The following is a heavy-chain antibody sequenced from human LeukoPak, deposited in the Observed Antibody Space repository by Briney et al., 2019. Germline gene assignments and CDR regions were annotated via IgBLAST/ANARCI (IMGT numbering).Heavy chain of an antibody. Sequence: GGSLRLTCAASGFTFDDYAMHWVRQAPGKGLEWVSGISWNSGSIGYADSVKGRFTISRDNAKNSLYLQMNSLRAEDMALYYCAKEENDILTGSSLPNWGQGTLVTVSS. J-gene: IGHJ4*02. D-gene: IGHD3-9*01. V-gene: IGHV3-9*03. CDR3: AKEENDILTGSSLPN. CDR2: ISWNSGSI. CDR1: GFTFDDYA.